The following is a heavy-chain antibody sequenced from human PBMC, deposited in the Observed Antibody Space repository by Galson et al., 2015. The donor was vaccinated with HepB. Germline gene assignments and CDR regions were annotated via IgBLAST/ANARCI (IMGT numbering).Heavy chain of an antibody. CDR2: TYYRSKWYN. J-gene: IGHJ3*02. Sequence: CAISGDSVSSNSAAWNWIRQSPSRGLEWLGRTYYRSKWYNDYAVSVKSRITINPDTSKNQFSLQLNSVTPEDTAVYYCASMGHPSDAFDIWGQGTMVTVSS. CDR1: GDSVSSNSAA. V-gene: IGHV6-1*01. CDR3: ASMGHPSDAFDI.